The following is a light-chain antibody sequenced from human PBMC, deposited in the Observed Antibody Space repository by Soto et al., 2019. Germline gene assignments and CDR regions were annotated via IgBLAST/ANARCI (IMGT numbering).Light chain of an antibody. J-gene: IGKJ1*01. CDR1: QGISSY. CDR2: AAS. Sequence: IQLTQSPSSLSACEGGRVTITCRASQGISSYLAWYQQKPGKAPKLLIYAASSLQSGVPSRFSGSGSGTDFTLTISCLQSEDFATYFCQQSYSRPRTFGQGTKVDIK. CDR3: QQSYSRPRT. V-gene: IGKV1-39*01.